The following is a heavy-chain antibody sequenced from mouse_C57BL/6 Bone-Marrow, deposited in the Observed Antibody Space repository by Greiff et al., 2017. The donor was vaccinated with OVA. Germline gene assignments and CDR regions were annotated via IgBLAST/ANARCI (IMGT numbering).Heavy chain of an antibody. CDR2: IWSGGST. J-gene: IGHJ3*01. CDR3: ASYYYFAY. Sequence: QVQLQQSGPGLVQPSQSLSITCTVSGFSLTSYGVHWVRQSPGKGLEWLGVIWSGGSTDYNAAFISRLSISKDNSKSQVFFKMNSLQADDTAIYYCASYYYFAYWGQGTLVTVSA. V-gene: IGHV2-2*01. D-gene: IGHD1-1*02. CDR1: GFSLTSYG.